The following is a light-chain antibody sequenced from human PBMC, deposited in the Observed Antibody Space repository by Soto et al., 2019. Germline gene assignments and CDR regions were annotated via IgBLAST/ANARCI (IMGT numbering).Light chain of an antibody. CDR3: QQSYSSPRT. CDR1: QSISRS. V-gene: IGKV1-39*01. J-gene: IGKJ1*01. CDR2: AAS. Sequence: DIPVTQSPSSLSASVAYIVTIACRASQSISRSLNWYQQKPGKAPKLLIYAASSLQSGVPSRFSGSGSGTDFTLTISSLQPEDFAIYYCQQSYSSPRTFGQGTKVDIK.